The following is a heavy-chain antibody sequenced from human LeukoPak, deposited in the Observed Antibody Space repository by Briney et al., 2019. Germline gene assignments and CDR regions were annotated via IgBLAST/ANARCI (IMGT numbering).Heavy chain of an antibody. CDR1: GFTFSSYA. CDR2: ISGSGDTT. D-gene: IGHD1-26*01. CDR3: AKLVGGLPFDL. Sequence: GRSLRLSCVASGFTFSSYAMSWVRQAPGKGLEWVSTISGSGDTTYYADSAKGRFTISRDNSKNSLYLQMNSLRVEDTALYYCAKLVGGLPFDLWGQGTVVTVSS. J-gene: IGHJ3*01. V-gene: IGHV3-23*01.